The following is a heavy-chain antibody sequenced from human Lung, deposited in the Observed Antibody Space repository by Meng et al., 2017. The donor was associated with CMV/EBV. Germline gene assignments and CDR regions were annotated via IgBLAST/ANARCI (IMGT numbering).Heavy chain of an antibody. J-gene: IGHJ4*02. Sequence: GEXXKISCAASGFTFSSYWMHWVRQAPGKGLVWVSRINSDGSSTSYADSVKDRFTISRDNAKNTLYLQMNSLRAEDTAVYYCARPAHDYSTSFDYWGQGTXVNGAS. V-gene: IGHV3-74*01. D-gene: IGHD4-11*01. CDR1: GFTFSSYW. CDR3: ARPAHDYSTSFDY. CDR2: INSDGSST.